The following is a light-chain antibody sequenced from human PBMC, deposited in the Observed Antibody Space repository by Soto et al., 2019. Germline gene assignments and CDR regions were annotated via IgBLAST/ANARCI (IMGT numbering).Light chain of an antibody. J-gene: IGKJ1*01. CDR2: GAS. CDR3: QNYDTSPT. Sequence: IVLTQSPGTLSLSAGERATLSCRASQSVSRNYLAWYQHKPGQAPTALIYGASNRATGVPDRFSGSGSGTDFTLTISRLEPEDFAVYYCQNYDTSPTFGQGTKVEVK. V-gene: IGKV3-20*01. CDR1: QSVSRNY.